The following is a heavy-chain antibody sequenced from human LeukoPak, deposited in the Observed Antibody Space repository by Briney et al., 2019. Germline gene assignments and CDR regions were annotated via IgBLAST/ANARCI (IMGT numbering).Heavy chain of an antibody. J-gene: IGHJ4*02. CDR1: GFTFSDYE. Sequence: GGSLRLSCAASGFTFSDYEMNWVRQAPGKGLEWVSYINSRGSNTYYTDSVKGRFTISRDNAKNSLYLQVNSLRAEDTAVYYCARGTHITLVRGALDYWGRGTLVTVSS. CDR2: INSRGSNT. CDR3: ARGTHITLVRGALDY. V-gene: IGHV3-48*03. D-gene: IGHD3-10*01.